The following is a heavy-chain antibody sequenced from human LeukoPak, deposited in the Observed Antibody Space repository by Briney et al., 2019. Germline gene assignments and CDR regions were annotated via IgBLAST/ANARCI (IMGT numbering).Heavy chain of an antibody. CDR2: IFPSGGEI. J-gene: IGHJ4*02. CDR3: ATYRQVLLPFES. V-gene: IGHV3-23*01. CDR1: AFTFITSA. D-gene: IGHD2-8*02. Sequence: PGGSLRLSCAASAFTFITSAMIWVRHPPGKGLEWVSSIFPSGGEIHYADSVRGRFTISRDNSKSTLSLQMNSLRAEDTAIYYCATYRQVLLPFESWGQGTLVTVSS.